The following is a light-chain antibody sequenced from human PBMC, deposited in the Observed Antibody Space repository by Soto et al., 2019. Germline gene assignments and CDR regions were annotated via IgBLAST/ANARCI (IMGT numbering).Light chain of an antibody. Sequence: ELVMAQSPATLSVSAGDRATLSCRASQSARSSLGWYQQKPGQAPSLLIYDISIRATGIPARFSGSGSGTEFTLTISSLHSEDFAVYYCQQYNNWPRTFGQGTKVDIK. J-gene: IGKJ1*01. CDR1: QSARSS. CDR3: QQYNNWPRT. V-gene: IGKV3-15*01. CDR2: DIS.